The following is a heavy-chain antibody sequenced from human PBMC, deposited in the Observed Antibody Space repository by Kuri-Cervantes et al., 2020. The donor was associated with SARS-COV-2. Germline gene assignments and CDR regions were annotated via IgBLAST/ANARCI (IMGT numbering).Heavy chain of an antibody. CDR3: ARQMMSSITIFGVVITRNWFDP. V-gene: IGHV4-39*01. CDR2: IYYSGST. D-gene: IGHD3-3*01. Sequence: GSLRLSCTVSGGSISSSSYYWGWIRQPPGKGLEWIGRIYYSGSTYYNPSLTSRVTISVDTSKNQFSLKLSSVTAADTAVYYCARQMMSSITIFGVVITRNWFDPWGQGTLVTVSS. J-gene: IGHJ5*02. CDR1: GGSISSSSYY.